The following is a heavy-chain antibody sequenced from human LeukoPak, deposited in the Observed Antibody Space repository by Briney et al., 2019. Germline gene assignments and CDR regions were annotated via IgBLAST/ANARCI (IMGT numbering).Heavy chain of an antibody. Sequence: GGSLRLSCAASGFTFSDYILDWVRQAPGKGLESLGRTRRGANSYTTEYAASVKGRFTISRDDSKNSLYLHMNSLKTEDTAVYHCSRDGGEGGNSAFDIWGQGTMVTVSS. V-gene: IGHV3-72*01. D-gene: IGHD3-16*01. J-gene: IGHJ3*02. CDR3: SRDGGEGGNSAFDI. CDR1: GFTFSDYI. CDR2: TRRGANSYTT.